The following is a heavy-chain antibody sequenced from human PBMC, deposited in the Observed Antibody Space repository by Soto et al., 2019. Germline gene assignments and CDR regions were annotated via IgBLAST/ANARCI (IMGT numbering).Heavy chain of an antibody. CDR3: ARGGGTMVRGVMPFGY. D-gene: IGHD3-10*01. CDR1: GYTFTSYY. V-gene: IGHV1-46*01. Sequence: QVQLVQSGAEVKKPGASVKVSCKASGYTFTSYYMHWVRQAPGQGLEWMGIINPSGGSTSYAQKFQGRVTMTRDTSTSTVYMELSSLRSEDTAVYYCARGGGTMVRGVMPFGYWGQGTLVTVSS. J-gene: IGHJ4*02. CDR2: INPSGGST.